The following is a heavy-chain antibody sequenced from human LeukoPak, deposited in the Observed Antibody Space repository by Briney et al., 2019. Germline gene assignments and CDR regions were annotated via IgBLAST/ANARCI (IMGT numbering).Heavy chain of an antibody. CDR2: IYSGGST. V-gene: IGHV3-53*01. Sequence: TGGPLRLSCAASGFTVSSKYMSWVRQAPGKGLEWVSVIYSGGSTYYADSVKGRFTISRDNSKNTLYLQMNSLRAEDTAVYYCARVRGAGTDAFDIWGQGTMVTVSS. J-gene: IGHJ3*02. CDR1: GFTVSSKY. D-gene: IGHD1-1*01. CDR3: ARVRGAGTDAFDI.